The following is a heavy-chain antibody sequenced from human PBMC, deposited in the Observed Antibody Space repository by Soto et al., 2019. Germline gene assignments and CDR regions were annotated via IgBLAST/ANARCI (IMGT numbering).Heavy chain of an antibody. CDR1: GFTFSSSA. D-gene: IGHD6-13*01. CDR2: ISSDGNNK. V-gene: IGHV3-30-3*01. J-gene: IGHJ5*01. CDR3: ARAFSISTFFIDS. Sequence: QVQLVESGGGAVHPGRSLTVSGAASGFTFSSSAMHWVREAPGKGLEWVAVISSDGNNKFYADFVEGRFSISRDNSKNKLYLEVNSLTTEDTAVYYCARAFSISTFFIDSWGRGTPVTVSS.